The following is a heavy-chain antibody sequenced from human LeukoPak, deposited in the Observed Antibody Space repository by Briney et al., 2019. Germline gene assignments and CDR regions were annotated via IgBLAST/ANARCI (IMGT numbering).Heavy chain of an antibody. D-gene: IGHD6-13*01. V-gene: IGHV4-4*07. CDR1: GGSISSYY. J-gene: IGHJ4*02. CDR2: IYTSGST. Sequence: SETLSLTCTVSGGSISSYYWSWIRQPAGKGLEWIGRIYTSGSTNYNPSLKSRVTMSVDTSKNQFPLKLSSVTAADTAVYYCAREAYSSSSFALDYWGQGTLVTVSS. CDR3: AREAYSSSSFALDY.